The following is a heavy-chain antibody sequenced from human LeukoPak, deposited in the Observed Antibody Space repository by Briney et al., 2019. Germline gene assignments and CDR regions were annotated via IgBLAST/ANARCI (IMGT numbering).Heavy chain of an antibody. Sequence: SVKVSCKASGGTFSSYAISWVRQAPGQGLEWMGGIIPIFGTANYAQKFQGRVTMSTDTSTSTAYMELRSLRSDDTAVYYCARDVSHGLDIWGQGTMVTVSS. D-gene: IGHD2-8*01. J-gene: IGHJ3*02. CDR1: GGTFSSYA. V-gene: IGHV1-69*05. CDR2: IIPIFGTA. CDR3: ARDVSHGLDI.